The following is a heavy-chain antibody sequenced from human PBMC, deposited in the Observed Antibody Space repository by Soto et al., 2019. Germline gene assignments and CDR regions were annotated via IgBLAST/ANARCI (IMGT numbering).Heavy chain of an antibody. D-gene: IGHD2-2*01. CDR1: GFTFSSYA. Sequence: PGGSLRLSCAASGFTFSSYAMSGVRQAPGKGLEWVSAISGSGGSTYYADSVKGRFTISRDNSKNTLYLQMNSLRAEDTAVYYCAKDRPSPWGHIVVVPAAISESAFDIWGQGTMVTVSS. J-gene: IGHJ3*02. CDR3: AKDRPSPWGHIVVVPAAISESAFDI. V-gene: IGHV3-23*01. CDR2: ISGSGGST.